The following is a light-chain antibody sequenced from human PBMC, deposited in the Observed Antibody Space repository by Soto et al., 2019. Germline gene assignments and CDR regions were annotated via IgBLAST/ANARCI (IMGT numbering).Light chain of an antibody. J-gene: IGLJ1*01. V-gene: IGLV2-14*01. CDR1: SSDVGGYNY. CDR2: EVT. Sequence: QSVLTQPASVSASPGQSITISCTGTSSDVGGYNYVSWYHHLPGKAPKLMIYEVTNRPSGVSTRFSGSKSGNTASLTISGLQAEDEADYYCLSFTSTSTYIFGTGTKVTVL. CDR3: LSFTSTSTYI.